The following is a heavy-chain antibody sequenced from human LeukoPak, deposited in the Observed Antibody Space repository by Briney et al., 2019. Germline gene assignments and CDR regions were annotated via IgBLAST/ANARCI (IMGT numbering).Heavy chain of an antibody. CDR1: GGTFSSYA. Sequence: ASVKVSCKASGGTFSSYAISWVRQAPGQGLEWMGRIIPIFGIANYAQKFQGRVTITADKSTSTAYMELSSLRSEDTAVYYCAREVGDIVVVVAPLDPWGQGTLVTVSS. CDR2: IIPIFGIA. D-gene: IGHD2-15*01. V-gene: IGHV1-69*04. CDR3: AREVGDIVVVVAPLDP. J-gene: IGHJ5*02.